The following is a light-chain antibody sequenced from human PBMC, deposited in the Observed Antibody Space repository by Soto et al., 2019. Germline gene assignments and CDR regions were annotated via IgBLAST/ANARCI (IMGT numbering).Light chain of an antibody. CDR3: RSWDSSLSAYV. Sequence: QSVRTQPPSVSAAPGQKVTISCSGSSSNIGGNSVSWYQQLPGTAPKLLIYDDNKRPSGIPDRFSGSKSGTSATLGITGFQTGDEADYYCRSWDSSLSAYVFGTGTKVTV. CDR2: DDN. J-gene: IGLJ1*01. CDR1: SSNIGGNS. V-gene: IGLV1-51*01.